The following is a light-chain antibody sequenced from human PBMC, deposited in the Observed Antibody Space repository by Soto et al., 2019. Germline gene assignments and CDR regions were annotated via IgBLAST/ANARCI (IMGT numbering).Light chain of an antibody. CDR2: GNT. CDR3: CSFAGSSTFWV. CDR1: STNIGAGYG. J-gene: IGLJ3*02. Sequence: SVLTQPPSVSGAPGQRVSISCTGSSTNIGAGYGVHWYQQRPGTAPKLLIVGNTIRPSGVPDRFSGSKSGNTASLTISGLQAGDEADYYCCSFAGSSTFWVFGGGTKVTVL. V-gene: IGLV1-40*01.